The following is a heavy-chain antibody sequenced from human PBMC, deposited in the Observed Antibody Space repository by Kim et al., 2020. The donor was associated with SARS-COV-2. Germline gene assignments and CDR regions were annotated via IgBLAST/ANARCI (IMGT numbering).Heavy chain of an antibody. J-gene: IGHJ4*02. V-gene: IGHV4-59*01. CDR1: GGSISSYY. Sequence: SETLSLTCTVSGGSISSYYWSWIRQPPGKGLEWIGYIYYSGSTNYNPSLKSRVTISVDTSKNQFSLKLSSVTAADTAVYYCARARVRTPPDYWGQGTLVTVSS. CDR2: IYYSGST. D-gene: IGHD6-6*01. CDR3: ARARVRTPPDY.